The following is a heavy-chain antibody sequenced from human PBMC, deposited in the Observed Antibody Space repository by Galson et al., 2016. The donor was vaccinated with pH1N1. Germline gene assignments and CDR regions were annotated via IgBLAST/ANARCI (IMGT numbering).Heavy chain of an antibody. CDR3: DY. CDR2: VYPPDSDT. CDR1: GYTFTTYW. Sequence: QSGAEVKKAGESLKISCKGSGYTFTTYWIAWVRQMPGKGLEWMGIVYPPDSDTRYSPSFEGQVTISADKSISTAVYYCARLIGGGYNIRELDYWGQGTQVTVSS. V-gene: IGHV5-51*03. D-gene: IGHD5-24*01. J-gene: IGHJ4*02.